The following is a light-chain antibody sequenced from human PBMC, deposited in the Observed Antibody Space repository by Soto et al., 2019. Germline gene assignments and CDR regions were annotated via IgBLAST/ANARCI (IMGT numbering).Light chain of an antibody. CDR3: QKYSKAPWI. J-gene: IGKJ1*01. CDR1: RDIDNS. Sequence: DIQVTQSPPSLSASVGDRVTITCRASRDIDNSLAWYQQIPGKAPKLLIYAASTLQSGVPSRFRGSGSGTSVILTITTLQPEDGATYSCQKYSKAPWIVGQGTKVEV. CDR2: AAS. V-gene: IGKV1-27*01.